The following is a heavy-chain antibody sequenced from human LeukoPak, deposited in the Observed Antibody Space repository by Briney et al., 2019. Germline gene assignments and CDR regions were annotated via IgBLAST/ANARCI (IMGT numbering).Heavy chain of an antibody. CDR1: GGSISSYY. CDR2: ISDSGST. CDR3: AGDFGPSRGFDY. J-gene: IGHJ4*02. V-gene: IGHV4-59*01. D-gene: IGHD3-10*01. Sequence: SETLSLTCTVSGGSISSYYWSWLRQPPGKGLEWIAFISDSGSTYYNPSLKSRVTISLETSKKQVSLKLNSVTAADTAVYYRAGDFGPSRGFDYWGQGTLVTVSP.